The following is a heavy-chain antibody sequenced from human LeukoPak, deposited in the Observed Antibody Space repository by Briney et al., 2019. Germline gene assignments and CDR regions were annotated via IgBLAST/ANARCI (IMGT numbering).Heavy chain of an antibody. CDR1: GFTFDDYA. CDR3: AKAVMVAATHFDY. Sequence: GGSLRLSCAASGFTFDDYAMHWVRQAPGKGLEWVSGISWNSGSIGYADSVKGRFTISRDNAKNSLYLQMNSLRAEDTALYYCAKAVMVAATHFDYWGQGTLATVSS. V-gene: IGHV3-9*01. D-gene: IGHD2-15*01. CDR2: ISWNSGSI. J-gene: IGHJ4*02.